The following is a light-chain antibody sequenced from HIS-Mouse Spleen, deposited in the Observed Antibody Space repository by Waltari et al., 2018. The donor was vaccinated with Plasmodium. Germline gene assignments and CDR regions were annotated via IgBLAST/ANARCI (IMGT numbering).Light chain of an antibody. J-gene: IGLJ1*01. V-gene: IGLV2-14*03. CDR1: SSDVGGYHY. CDR3: SSYTSSSTLNYV. Sequence: QSALTQPASVSGSPGQSNTISRTGTSSDVGGYHYVSWYQQHPGKAPKLMIYDVSNRPSGVSNRFSGSKSGNTASLTISGLQAEDEADYYCSSYTSSSTLNYVFGTGTKVTVL. CDR2: DVS.